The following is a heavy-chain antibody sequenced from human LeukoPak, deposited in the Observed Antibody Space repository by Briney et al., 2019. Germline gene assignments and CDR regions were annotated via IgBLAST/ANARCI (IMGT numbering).Heavy chain of an antibody. V-gene: IGHV3-48*04. D-gene: IGHD4-17*01. J-gene: IGHJ4*02. Sequence: PGGSLRLSCAASGFTFSRFSMNWVRQAPGKGLEWVSYISSGSGTIYYADSVKGRFTISRDNAKNSLYLQLNSLRAEDTAVYYCARVDYGDYAGEDYWGQGTLVTVSS. CDR1: GFTFSRFS. CDR3: ARVDYGDYAGEDY. CDR2: ISSGSGTI.